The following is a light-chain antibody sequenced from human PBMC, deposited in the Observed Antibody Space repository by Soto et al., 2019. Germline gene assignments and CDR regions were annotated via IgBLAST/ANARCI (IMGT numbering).Light chain of an antibody. CDR2: EVT. CDR3: SSYARGRFVV. J-gene: IGLJ2*01. CDR1: NNDIGGYDY. Sequence: QSALTQPASVSGSPGQSITISCTGSNNDIGGYDYVSWYQQHPGKVPKLMIFEVTRRPSGVSDRFSGSKSGNTASLTISGLQAEDEGDYLCSSYARGRFVVFGGGTKLTVL. V-gene: IGLV2-14*01.